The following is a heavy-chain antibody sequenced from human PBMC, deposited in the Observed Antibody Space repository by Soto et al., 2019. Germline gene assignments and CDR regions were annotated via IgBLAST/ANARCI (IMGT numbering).Heavy chain of an antibody. J-gene: IGHJ4*02. V-gene: IGHV4-39*01. CDR3: ARHGDYGSAAY. CDR1: GGSISSSSYY. Sequence: SETLSLTCTVSGGSISSSSYYWGWIRQPPGKGLEWIGSIYYSGSTYYNPSLKSRVTISVDTSKNQFSLKLSSVTAADTAVYYCARHGDYGSAAYWGQGTLVTVSS. D-gene: IGHD3-10*01. CDR2: IYYSGST.